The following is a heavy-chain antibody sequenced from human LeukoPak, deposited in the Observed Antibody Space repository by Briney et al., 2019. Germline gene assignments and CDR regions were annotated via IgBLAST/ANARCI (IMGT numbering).Heavy chain of an antibody. Sequence: ASVKVSCKASGYTFTGYYMHWVRQAPGQGLEWMGWINPNSGGTNYAQKFQGRVTMTRDTSISTAYMELSRLRSDDTAVYYCASGSSAALHDYYGSGSYYNLGYWGQGTLVTASS. V-gene: IGHV1-2*02. D-gene: IGHD3-10*01. CDR3: ASGSSAALHDYYGSGSYYNLGY. CDR2: INPNSGGT. J-gene: IGHJ4*02. CDR1: GYTFTGYY.